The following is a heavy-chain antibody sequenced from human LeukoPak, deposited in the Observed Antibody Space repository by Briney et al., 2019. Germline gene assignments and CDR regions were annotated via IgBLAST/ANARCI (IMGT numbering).Heavy chain of an antibody. CDR3: ARGHPSATGYSSGWYFHY. D-gene: IGHD6-19*01. Sequence: PWASVKVSCKASGYTFTSYYIHWVRQAPGQGLEWMGIINPSADSTNYAQKFQGRVTMTRDMSTSTVYMDLSSLTSEDTAVYYCARGHPSATGYSSGWYFHYWGQGTLVTVSS. J-gene: IGHJ4*02. CDR2: INPSADST. V-gene: IGHV1-46*01. CDR1: GYTFTSYY.